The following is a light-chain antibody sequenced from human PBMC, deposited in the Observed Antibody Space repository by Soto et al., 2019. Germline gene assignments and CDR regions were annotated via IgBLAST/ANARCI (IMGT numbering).Light chain of an antibody. CDR1: SSDVGGYNY. V-gene: IGLV2-14*01. CDR2: EVS. CDR3: SSYTSRNSWV. Sequence: QSVLTQPASVSGSPGQSITISCTGTSSDVGGYNYDSWCQQHPGKAPKLMIYEVSSRPSGISNRFSDSKSGNTASLTISGLQAEDEADYYCSSYTSRNSWVFGEGTKVTVL. J-gene: IGLJ3*02.